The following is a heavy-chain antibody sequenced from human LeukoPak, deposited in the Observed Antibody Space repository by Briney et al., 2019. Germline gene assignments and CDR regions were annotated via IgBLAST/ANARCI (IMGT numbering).Heavy chain of an antibody. D-gene: IGHD2-15*01. Sequence: PGGSLRLSCAACGFTFSSYAMSWVRQAPGKGLEWVSAISGSGGSTCYADSVKGRITISRDNSKDTLYLQMNSLRAEDTAVYYCAKDPCSGGSCYLDYWGQGTLVTVSS. CDR3: AKDPCSGGSCYLDY. J-gene: IGHJ4*02. CDR2: ISGSGGST. V-gene: IGHV3-23*01. CDR1: GFTFSSYA.